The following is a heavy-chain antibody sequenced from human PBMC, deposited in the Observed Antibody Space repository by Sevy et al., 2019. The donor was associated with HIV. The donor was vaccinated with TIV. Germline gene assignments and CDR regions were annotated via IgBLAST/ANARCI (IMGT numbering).Heavy chain of an antibody. J-gene: IGHJ6*02. V-gene: IGHV3-30*04. CDR1: GFTFSSSA. CDR2: ISHDGTNK. CDR3: ARDMAHLPIAVAGNFYYYYGMDV. Sequence: GGSLRLSCAASGFTFSSSAMHWVRQAPAKGLEWVALISHDGTNKYYADSVKGRFTSSRDNSKNTLYLQMNSLRAEDTAVYYCARDMAHLPIAVAGNFYYYYGMDVWGQGTTVNVSS. D-gene: IGHD6-19*01.